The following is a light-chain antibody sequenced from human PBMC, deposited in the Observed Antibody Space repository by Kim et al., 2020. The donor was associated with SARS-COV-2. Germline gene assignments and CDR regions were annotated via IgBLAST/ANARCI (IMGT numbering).Light chain of an antibody. Sequence: EIVLTQSPGTLSLSPGERATLSCRASQSISSSYLAWYQQKPGQAPRLLIYGASNRATGVPDRLSGSGSGTDFTLTISRLEPEDFAVYFCQQFRSSPWTFGQGTKVDIK. CDR3: QQFRSSPWT. CDR1: QSISSSY. CDR2: GAS. V-gene: IGKV3-20*01. J-gene: IGKJ1*01.